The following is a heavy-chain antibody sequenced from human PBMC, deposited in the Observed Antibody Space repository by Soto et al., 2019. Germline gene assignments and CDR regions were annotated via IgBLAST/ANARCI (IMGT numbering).Heavy chain of an antibody. D-gene: IGHD3-22*01. Sequence: ASVKVSCKASGYTFTSYGISWVRQAPGQGLEWMGWISAYNGNTNYAQKLQGRVTMTTDTSTSTAYMELRSLRSDDTAVYYCARDLAIIDYYDSSAALGYFDYWGQ. CDR3: ARDLAIIDYYDSSAALGYFDY. CDR1: GYTFTSYG. J-gene: IGHJ4*01. CDR2: ISAYNGNT. V-gene: IGHV1-18*01.